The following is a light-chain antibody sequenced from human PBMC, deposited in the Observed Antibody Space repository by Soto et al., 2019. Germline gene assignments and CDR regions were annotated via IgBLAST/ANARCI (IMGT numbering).Light chain of an antibody. Sequence: DIQVTQSPSTLSASVGDRVTITCRASQSISSWLAWYQQKPGKAPKLLIYKASSLESGVPSRFSGSGSGTEFTLTISSLQPDDFATYYCQQYGGTFGQGTKVDIK. CDR1: QSISSW. J-gene: IGKJ2*02. CDR3: QQYGGT. CDR2: KAS. V-gene: IGKV1-5*03.